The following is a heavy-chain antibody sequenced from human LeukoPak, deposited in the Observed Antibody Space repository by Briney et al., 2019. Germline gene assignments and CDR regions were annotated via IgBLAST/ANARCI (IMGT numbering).Heavy chain of an antibody. Sequence: PGGSLRLSCAASGFTFSTYWMAWVRPAPGKGLEWVANIKYDGIEKYYMDSVKGRFTISRTNAKNSLYLHMNSLRDDETAVYYCARNLVTEPTGDWFDPWGQGTLVTVSS. CDR3: ARNLVTEPTGDWFDP. V-gene: IGHV3-7*01. D-gene: IGHD3-10*01. CDR2: IKYDGIEK. CDR1: GFTFSTYW. J-gene: IGHJ5*02.